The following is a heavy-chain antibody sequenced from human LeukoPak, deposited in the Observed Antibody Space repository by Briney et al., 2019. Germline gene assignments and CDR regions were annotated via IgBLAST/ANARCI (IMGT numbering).Heavy chain of an antibody. J-gene: IGHJ4*01. CDR2: INSDGSST. D-gene: IGHD2-2*01. V-gene: IGHV3-74*01. Sequence: GGSLRLSCAASGFTLSSYWMHWVRQAPGKGLVWVSRINSDGSSTTYADSVRGRFTISRDNAKNMLYLQMNSLRAEDTAVYYCATGGVVVPPAVPFDFWGRGTLVSVSS. CDR3: ATGGVVVPPAVPFDF. CDR1: GFTLSSYW.